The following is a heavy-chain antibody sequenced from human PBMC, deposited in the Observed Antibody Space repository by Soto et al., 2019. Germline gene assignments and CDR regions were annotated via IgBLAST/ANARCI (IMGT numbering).Heavy chain of an antibody. CDR2: ISSSSSYI. CDR3: ARDGYCSGGSCYSVPVFDY. J-gene: IGHJ4*02. D-gene: IGHD2-15*01. Sequence: PGGSLRLSCSASGFTFSTYSMNWVRQAPGKGLEWVSSISSSSSYIYYADSVKGRFTISRDNAKNSLYLQMNSLRAEDTAVYYCARDGYCSGGSCYSVPVFDYWGQRTPVTVSS. V-gene: IGHV3-21*01. CDR1: GFTFSTYS.